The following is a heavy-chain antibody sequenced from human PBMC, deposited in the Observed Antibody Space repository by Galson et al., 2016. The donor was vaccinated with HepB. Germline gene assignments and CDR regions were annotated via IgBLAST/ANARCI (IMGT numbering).Heavy chain of an antibody. V-gene: IGHV1-2*06. J-gene: IGHJ3*01. CDR2: INPTSGGI. D-gene: IGHD3-10*01. CDR3: ARVKRGGSGSFDV. CDR1: GYTFTVHF. Sequence: QSGAEVKKPGESLKISCKASGYTFTVHFIHWVRQAPGRGLEWMGRINPTSGGINFAPNFQGRVTITRDTAISTVYMELSGLISDDTATYYCARVKRGGSGSFDVWGQGTMVTVSS.